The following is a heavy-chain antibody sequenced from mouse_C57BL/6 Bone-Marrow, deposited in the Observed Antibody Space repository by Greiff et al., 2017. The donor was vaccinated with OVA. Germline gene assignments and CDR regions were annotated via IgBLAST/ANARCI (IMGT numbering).Heavy chain of an antibody. D-gene: IGHD4-1*01. V-gene: IGHV1-42*01. CDR1: GYSFTGYY. CDR3: ARGGTSPFAY. CDR2: INPSTGGT. J-gene: IGHJ3*01. Sequence: EVQLVESGPELVKPGASVKISCKASGYSFTGYYMNWVKQSPEKSLEWIGEINPSTGGTTYNQKFKAKATLTVDKTSSTAYMQLKSLTSEKSAVYYCARGGTSPFAYWGQGTLVTVSA.